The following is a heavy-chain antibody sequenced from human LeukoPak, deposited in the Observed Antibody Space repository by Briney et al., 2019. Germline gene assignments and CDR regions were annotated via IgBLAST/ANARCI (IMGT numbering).Heavy chain of an antibody. V-gene: IGHV3-7*03. D-gene: IGHD6-6*01. CDR3: ARSSYSSSSSV. CDR1: GFTFSGFW. Sequence: GGSLRLSCAVSGFTFSGFWMSWPRQAPGKGLEWVASINSDGSEGYCADVVKGRFTISRDNAKNSLYLQINSLRAEDTAVYYCARSSYSSSSSVWGQGTMVTVSS. CDR2: INSDGSEG. J-gene: IGHJ3*01.